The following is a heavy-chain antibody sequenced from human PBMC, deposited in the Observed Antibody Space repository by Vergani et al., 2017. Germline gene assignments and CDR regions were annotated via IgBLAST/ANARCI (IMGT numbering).Heavy chain of an antibody. J-gene: IGHJ6*02. CDR3: AKSGAVVTKLPPYYYYGMDV. Sequence: EVQLLESGGGLVQPGGSLRLSCAASGFTFSSYAMSWVRQAPGKGLEWVSAISGSGGSTYYADSVKGRFTISRDNSKNTLYLQMNSLRAEDTAVYYCAKSGAVVTKLPPYYYYGMDVWGQGTTVTVSS. CDR2: ISGSGGST. CDR1: GFTFSSYA. D-gene: IGHD2-21*02. V-gene: IGHV3-23*01.